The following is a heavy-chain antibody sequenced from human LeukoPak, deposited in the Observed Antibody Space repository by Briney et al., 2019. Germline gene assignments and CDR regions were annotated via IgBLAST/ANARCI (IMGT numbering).Heavy chain of an antibody. V-gene: IGHV4-59*01. CDR1: GGSFSGYY. Sequence: PSETLSLTCAVYGGSFSGYYWSWIRQPPGKGLEWIGYTYSSGSTNYNPSLNSRVTISVDTSKNQFSLKLSSVTAADTAVYYCARSYGSGSYSYPSYFDYWGQGTLVTVSS. D-gene: IGHD3-10*01. J-gene: IGHJ4*02. CDR3: ARSYGSGSYSYPSYFDY. CDR2: TYSSGST.